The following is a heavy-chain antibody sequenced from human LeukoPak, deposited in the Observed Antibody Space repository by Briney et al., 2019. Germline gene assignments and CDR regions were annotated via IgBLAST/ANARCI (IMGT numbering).Heavy chain of an antibody. D-gene: IGHD2-2*01. Sequence: GESLKISCKGSGYSFTSYWIGWVRQMPGKGLEWMGIIYPGDSDTRYSPSFQGQVTISADKSISTAYLQWSSLKASDTAMYYCARRPPYCSSTSCYPGDWYFDLWGRGTLVTVSS. CDR3: ARRPPYCSSTSCYPGDWYFDL. V-gene: IGHV5-51*01. J-gene: IGHJ2*01. CDR1: GYSFTSYW. CDR2: IYPGDSDT.